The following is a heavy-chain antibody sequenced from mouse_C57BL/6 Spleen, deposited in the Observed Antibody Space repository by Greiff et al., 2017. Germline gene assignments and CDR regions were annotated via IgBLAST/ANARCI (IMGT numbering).Heavy chain of an antibody. Sequence: QVQLQQSGPELVKPGASVKLSCKASGYTFTSYDINWVKQRPGQGLEWIGLIYPRDGSTKYNEKFKGKATFPVDTSSRTAYMELHSLTSEDSSVYFCAKYSKVYAMDYWGQGTSVTVSS. CDR3: AKYSKVYAMDY. CDR1: GYTFTSYD. J-gene: IGHJ4*01. V-gene: IGHV1-85*01. D-gene: IGHD2-5*01. CDR2: IYPRDGST.